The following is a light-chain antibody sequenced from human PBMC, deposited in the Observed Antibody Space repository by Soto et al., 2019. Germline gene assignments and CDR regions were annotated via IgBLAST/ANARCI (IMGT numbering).Light chain of an antibody. J-gene: IGKJ4*01. CDR2: EAS. V-gene: IGKV1-33*01. CDR3: QQYDNVHLT. Sequence: IQRTQSPSSLSASVGDRFTITCQARQAICAYLNWSKQNPGKATKLLIYEASNLEPGAPSRFSGGGCGTDFSFTISSLQAEGIGTYYCQQYDNVHLTFRGGPKLEIK. CDR1: QAICAY.